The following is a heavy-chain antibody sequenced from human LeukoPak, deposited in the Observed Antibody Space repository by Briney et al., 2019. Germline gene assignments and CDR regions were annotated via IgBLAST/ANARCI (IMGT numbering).Heavy chain of an antibody. CDR1: GYTFTSYY. CDR3: ARGPLDGGVVVTKPYYFDY. V-gene: IGHV1-46*01. J-gene: IGHJ4*02. CDR2: INPSGGST. Sequence: ASVKVSCKASGYTFTSYYMHWVRQAPGQGLEWMGIINPSGGSTSYAQKFQGRVTMTRDTSTSTVYTELSSLRSEDTAVYYCARGPLDGGVVVTKPYYFDYWGQGTLVTVSS. D-gene: IGHD3-22*01.